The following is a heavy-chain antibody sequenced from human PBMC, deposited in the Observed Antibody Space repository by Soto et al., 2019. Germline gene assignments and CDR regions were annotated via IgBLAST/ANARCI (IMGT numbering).Heavy chain of an antibody. J-gene: IGHJ5*02. CDR1: GGTFSSYT. D-gene: IGHD3-9*01. CDR3: ARDAKGTYYDILTGSTNWFDP. Sequence: SVKLSCKASGGTFSSYTISWVRQAPGQGLEWMGRIIPILGIANYAQKFQGRVTITADKSTSTAYMELSSLRSEDTAVYYCARDAKGTYYDILTGSTNWFDPWGQGTLVTVSS. CDR2: IIPILGIA. V-gene: IGHV1-69*04.